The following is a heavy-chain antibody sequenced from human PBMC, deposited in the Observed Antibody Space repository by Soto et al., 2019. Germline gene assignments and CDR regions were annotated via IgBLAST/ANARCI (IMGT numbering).Heavy chain of an antibody. D-gene: IGHD3-3*01. CDR3: ARGGGVGVAGSAAFDM. CDR1: GYPVTAYY. Sequence: QLHLVQSGAVVKKPGASVTVSCSASGYPVTAYYMHWVRQAPGRGLEWMGGINPATGAAKITQTFQGRVTMARDASTSTVFMEPSGLTSEVTAVFYCARGGGVGVAGSAAFDMWGQGTLVTVSS. V-gene: IGHV1-2*02. CDR2: INPATGAA. J-gene: IGHJ3*02.